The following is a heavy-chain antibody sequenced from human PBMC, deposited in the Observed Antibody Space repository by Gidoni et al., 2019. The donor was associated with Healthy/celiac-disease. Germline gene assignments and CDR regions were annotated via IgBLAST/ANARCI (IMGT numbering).Heavy chain of an antibody. D-gene: IGHD2-15*01. CDR2: IWYDGSNK. J-gene: IGHJ4*02. CDR1: GFTFSSYG. Sequence: QVQLVESGGGVVQPGRSLRLSCAAPGFTFSSYGMHWVRQAPGKGLEWVAVIWYDGSNKYYADSVKGRFTISRDNSKNTLYLQMNSLRAEDTAVYYCARTHLGGSCYDYWGQGTLVTVSS. V-gene: IGHV3-33*01. CDR3: ARTHLGGSCYDY.